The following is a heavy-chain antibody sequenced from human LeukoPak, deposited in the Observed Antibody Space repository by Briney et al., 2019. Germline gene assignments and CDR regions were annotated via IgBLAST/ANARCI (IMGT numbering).Heavy chain of an antibody. Sequence: GGSLRLSCAASGFTFIDYDMHWVRQVIGKGLEGGSAIGIRGDTHYSGSVKGRFTISRENAESSLYLQMNSLRAEDTAVYYCARGGIQVSGIDEFDYWGQGTLVTVSS. CDR3: ARGGIQVSGIDEFDY. V-gene: IGHV3-13*01. D-gene: IGHD6-19*01. CDR1: GFTFIDYD. CDR2: IGIRGDT. J-gene: IGHJ4*02.